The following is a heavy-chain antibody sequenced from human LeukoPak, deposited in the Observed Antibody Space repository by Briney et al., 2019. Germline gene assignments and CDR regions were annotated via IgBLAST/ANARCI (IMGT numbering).Heavy chain of an antibody. CDR2: ISGSGGST. V-gene: IGHV3-23*01. CDR1: GFTFSSYA. J-gene: IGHJ3*02. D-gene: IGHD6-13*01. Sequence: PGGSLRLSCAASGFTFSSYAMSWVRQAPGKGLEWVSAISGSGGSTYYADSVKGRFTISRDNSKNTLYLQMNSLRAEDTAVYYCAKDGEQQLGPLGAFDIWGQGTMVTVSS. CDR3: AKDGEQQLGPLGAFDI.